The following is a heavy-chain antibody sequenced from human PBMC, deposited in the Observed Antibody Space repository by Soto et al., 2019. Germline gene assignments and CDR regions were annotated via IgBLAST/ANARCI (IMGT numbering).Heavy chain of an antibody. D-gene: IGHD3-10*01. CDR1: GGTFSSYT. Sequence: QVQLVQSGAEVKKPGSSVKVSCKASGGTFSSYTISWVRQAPGQGLEWMGRIIPILGIANYAQKFQGRVTINRGKTTKHAHMELSSLGSEGTAVYFCAGGEYYYGSGAFFDYWGQGTLVTVSS. J-gene: IGHJ4*02. CDR2: IIPILGIA. V-gene: IGHV1-69*02. CDR3: AGGEYYYGSGAFFDY.